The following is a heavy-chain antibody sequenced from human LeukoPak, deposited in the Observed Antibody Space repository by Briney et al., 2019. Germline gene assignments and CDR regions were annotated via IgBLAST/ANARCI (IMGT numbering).Heavy chain of an antibody. CDR1: GYSFTSYW. J-gene: IGHJ6*02. Sequence: GESLKISCKGSGYSFTSYWISWVRQMPGKGPEWMGIIHPGDSNTRYSLSFQGQVTISADKSISTAYLQWSSLKASDTAMYYCARQPPGRYGKDVWGQGTMVTISS. D-gene: IGHD3-9*01. CDR3: ARQPPGRYGKDV. V-gene: IGHV5-51*01. CDR2: IHPGDSNT.